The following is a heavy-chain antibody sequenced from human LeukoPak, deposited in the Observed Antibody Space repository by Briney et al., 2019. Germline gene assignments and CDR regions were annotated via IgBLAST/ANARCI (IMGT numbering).Heavy chain of an antibody. D-gene: IGHD2-15*01. CDR3: ARGYCSGGTCYLVENWLDP. J-gene: IGHJ5*02. V-gene: IGHV1-2*06. CDR2: INPNSGGT. CDR1: GYTLTAYY. Sequence: ASVKVSCKASGYTLTAYYIYWVRQAPGQGLEWMVRINPNSGGTDYAQNFQGRVTMTRDTSICTAYMELSRLRSDDTAVYYCARGYCSGGTCYLVENWLDPWGQGTLVTVSS.